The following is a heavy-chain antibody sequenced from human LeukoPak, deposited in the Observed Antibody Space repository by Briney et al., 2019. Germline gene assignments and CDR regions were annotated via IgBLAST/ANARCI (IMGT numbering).Heavy chain of an antibody. CDR2: INPNSGGT. CDR3: AREGRYCSSTSCYTNNWFDP. D-gene: IGHD2-2*02. J-gene: IGHJ5*02. Sequence: ASVKVSCKASGYTFTGYNMHWVRQAPGQGLEWMGWINPNSGGTNYAQKFQGRVTMTRDTSISTAYMELSRLRSDDTAVYYCAREGRYCSSTSCYTNNWFDPWGQGTLVTVSS. CDR1: GYTFTGYN. V-gene: IGHV1-2*02.